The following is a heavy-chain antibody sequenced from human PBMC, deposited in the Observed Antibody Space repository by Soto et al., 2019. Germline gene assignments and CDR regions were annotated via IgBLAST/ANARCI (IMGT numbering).Heavy chain of an antibody. Sequence: QVQLVQSGAEVKKPGSSVKVSCKASGGTFSSSTISWVRQAPGQGLEWMGRIITFLEKANYAQKFQGRVTIIADKSTSTAYMELSSLRSEDTAVYYCARVYCSSSRCRLFGYYGMDVWGQGTTVTVSS. J-gene: IGHJ6*02. D-gene: IGHD2-2*01. CDR3: ARVYCSSSRCRLFGYYGMDV. CDR1: GGTFSSST. CDR2: IITFLEKA. V-gene: IGHV1-69*08.